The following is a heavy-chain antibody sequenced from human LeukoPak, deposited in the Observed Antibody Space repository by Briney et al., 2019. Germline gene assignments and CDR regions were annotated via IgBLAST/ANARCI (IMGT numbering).Heavy chain of an antibody. J-gene: IGHJ3*02. CDR3: AKGSGYYDSSGYWAFDI. D-gene: IGHD3-22*01. V-gene: IGHV3-30*18. CDR2: ISYDGSNK. CDR1: GFTFSSYG. Sequence: GGSLRLSCAASGFTFSSYGMHWVRQAPGKGLEWVAVISYDGSNKYYADSVKGRFTISRDNSKSTLYLQMNSLRAEDTAVYYCAKGSGYYDSSGYWAFDIWGQGTMVTVSS.